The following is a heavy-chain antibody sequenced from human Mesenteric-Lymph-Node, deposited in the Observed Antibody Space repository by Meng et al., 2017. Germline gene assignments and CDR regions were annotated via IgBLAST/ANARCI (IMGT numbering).Heavy chain of an antibody. CDR1: GGSISSGDDY. CDR3: AREGRSHQVGVSVY. J-gene: IGHJ4*02. Sequence: QVPPQGSGPGLVKPSQTLSLTCTVSGGSISSGDDYWSWIRQPPGKGLEWIGYIYNSGSTYYNPSLKSRVTISADTSKNQFSLKLRFVTAADTAVYYCAREGRSHQVGVSVYWGQGNLVTVSS. CDR2: IYNSGST. V-gene: IGHV4-30-4*01. D-gene: IGHD2-21*01.